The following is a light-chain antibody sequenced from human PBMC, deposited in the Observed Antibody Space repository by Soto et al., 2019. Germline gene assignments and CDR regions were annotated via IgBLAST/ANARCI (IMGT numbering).Light chain of an antibody. V-gene: IGKV1-5*01. CDR3: QQYNSYPYT. CDR1: QSISSW. J-gene: IGKJ2*01. Sequence: DIQMTQSPSTLSASVGDRVTITCRASQSISSWLAWYQQKPGKAPKLLIYDASSLASGFPSRFSGSGSGTEFTLTISSLQPDDFANYYCQQYNSYPYTFGQGTKVEIK. CDR2: DAS.